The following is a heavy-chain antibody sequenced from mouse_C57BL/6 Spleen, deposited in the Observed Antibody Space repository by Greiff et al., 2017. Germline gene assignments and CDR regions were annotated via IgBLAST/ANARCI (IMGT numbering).Heavy chain of an antibody. Sequence: VQLQQSGAELVRPGASVKLSCKASGYTFTDYYMNWVKQRPGQGLEWIARIYPGSGNTYYNEKFKGKATLTADKSSSTAYMQLSSLTSEDAAVYFCGRLDSKGAMDDWGKGTSVTVAS. CDR2: IYPGSGNT. CDR1: GYTFTDYY. J-gene: IGHJ4*01. V-gene: IGHV1-76*01. D-gene: IGHD2-5*01. CDR3: GRLDSKGAMDD.